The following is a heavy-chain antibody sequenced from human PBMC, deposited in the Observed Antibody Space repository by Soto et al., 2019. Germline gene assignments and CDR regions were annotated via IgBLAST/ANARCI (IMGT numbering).Heavy chain of an antibody. Sequence: ASVKVSCKASGYTFTGYYMHWVRQAPGQGLEWMGWINPNSGGTNYAQKFQGRVTMTRDTSISTAYMELSRLRSDDTAVYYCARYSGIAAASFDYWGQGTLVTVSS. D-gene: IGHD6-13*01. J-gene: IGHJ4*02. CDR1: GYTFTGYY. CDR2: INPNSGGT. CDR3: ARYSGIAAASFDY. V-gene: IGHV1-2*02.